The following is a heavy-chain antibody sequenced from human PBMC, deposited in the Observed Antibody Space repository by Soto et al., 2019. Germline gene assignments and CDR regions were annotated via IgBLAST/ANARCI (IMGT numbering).Heavy chain of an antibody. J-gene: IGHJ6*02. V-gene: IGHV3-23*01. Sequence: EVQLLESGGGLLQPGGSLRLACEASGFTFTGYGMSWVRQAPGKGLEWVSSFSGTGGNTYCADSVKGRFTISRDNIKNTLYLHMNSLKPDDTAVDYCARGGGMDVWGQGTMVTVSS. CDR2: FSGTGGNT. CDR3: ARGGGMDV. CDR1: GFTFTGYG.